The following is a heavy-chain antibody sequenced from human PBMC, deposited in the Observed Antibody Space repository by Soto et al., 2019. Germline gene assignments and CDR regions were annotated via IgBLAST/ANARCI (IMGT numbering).Heavy chain of an antibody. D-gene: IGHD3-16*01. Sequence: GFYWIWIRQPPGKGLEWIGKVHQVVSSNYNPSLKSRVTISVDTSKNQFSLKLSSVTAADTAVYYCARDVGGFDPWGQGTLVTVSS. CDR2: VHQVVSS. J-gene: IGHJ5*02. CDR1: GFY. CDR3: ARDVGGFDP. V-gene: IGHV4-34*09.